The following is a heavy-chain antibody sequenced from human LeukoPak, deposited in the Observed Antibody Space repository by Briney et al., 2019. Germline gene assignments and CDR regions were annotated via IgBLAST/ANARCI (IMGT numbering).Heavy chain of an antibody. Sequence: GGSLRLSCVASGFTFSDFAMTWVRQAPGKGLEWVSSTGPVHYADSVKGRFTISRDDSKNTLFLQMNSLRAEDTAIYYCAKDSFSYNGIFDALDVWGQGTMVTVSS. D-gene: IGHD2-8*01. V-gene: IGHV3-23*01. J-gene: IGHJ3*01. CDR3: AKDSFSYNGIFDALDV. CDR1: GFTFSDFA. CDR2: STGPV.